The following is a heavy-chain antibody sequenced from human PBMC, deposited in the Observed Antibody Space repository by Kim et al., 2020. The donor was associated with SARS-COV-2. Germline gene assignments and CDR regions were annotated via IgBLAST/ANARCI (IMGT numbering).Heavy chain of an antibody. D-gene: IGHD3-3*01. V-gene: IGHV3-30*18. CDR1: GFIFSNYG. CDR3: AKGDDFWGGYYTIDD. J-gene: IGHJ4*02. CDR2: ISKDGSNK. Sequence: GGSLRLSCAASGFIFSNYGMHWVRQAPGKGLEWVALISKDGSNKFFADSVKGRFTISRDNSKNTVDLQMNSLRAEDTSLYYCAKGDDFWGGYYTIDDWGQGAFVIVSS.